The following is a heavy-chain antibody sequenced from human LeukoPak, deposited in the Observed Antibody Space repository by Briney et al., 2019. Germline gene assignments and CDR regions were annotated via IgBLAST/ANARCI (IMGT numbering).Heavy chain of an antibody. V-gene: IGHV4-4*07. CDR3: ARGSHELRLGGDAFDI. D-gene: IGHD3-16*01. CDR1: GGSISRYY. J-gene: IGHJ3*02. CDR2: IYTSGST. Sequence: PLETLSLTCTVSGGSISRYYWSWIRQPAGKGLEWIGRIYTSGSTNYNPSLKSRVTMSVDTSKNQFSLKLSSVTAADTAVYYCARGSHELRLGGDAFDIWGQGTMVTVSS.